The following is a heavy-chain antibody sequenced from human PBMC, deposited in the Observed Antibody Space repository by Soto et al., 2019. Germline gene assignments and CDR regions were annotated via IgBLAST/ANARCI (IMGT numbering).Heavy chain of an antibody. CDR1: RGYVNTFH. J-gene: IGHJ3*02. CDR2: IYSSGST. CDR3: ARPGYRTSSEAFDI. Sequence: PSETLSLTCTVSRGYVNTFHWSWIRQPPGKGLEWIGYIYSSGSTKYNPSLKSRVTISVDTSKNHFSLKLSSVTAADTAVYYCARPGYRTSSEAFDIWGQGTMVTVSS. D-gene: IGHD6-6*01. V-gene: IGHV4-59*02.